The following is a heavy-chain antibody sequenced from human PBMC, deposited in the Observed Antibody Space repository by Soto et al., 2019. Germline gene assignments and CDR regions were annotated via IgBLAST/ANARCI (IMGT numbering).Heavy chain of an antibody. V-gene: IGHV4-4*02. D-gene: IGHD2-15*01. CDR1: GGSIRSSNW. CDR2: IYHSGST. Sequence: QVQLQESGPGLVKPSGTLSLTCAVSGGSIRSSNWWSWVRQPPGEGLDWFGEIYHSGSTNYNTSLKSRLTISGDKSKTPFSRTLSSVTAADTAVYYCARGRYCSGGRCYSTQDYWGQGTLVTVSS. J-gene: IGHJ4*02. CDR3: ARGRYCSGGRCYSTQDY.